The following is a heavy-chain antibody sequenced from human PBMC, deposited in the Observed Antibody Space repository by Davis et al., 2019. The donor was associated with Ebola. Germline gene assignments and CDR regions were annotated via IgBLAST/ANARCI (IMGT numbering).Heavy chain of an antibody. CDR2: IWYDGSRK. D-gene: IGHD2-15*01. CDR1: GFTFSGSA. Sequence: SLKISCAASGFTFSGSAMHWVRQAPDKGLEWVAVIWYDGSRKYYGDSVKGRFTISRDNSNNLLYLQMNSLRAEDTAVYYCAIPDCSGANCYSVYIKNWGQGTLVTVSS. V-gene: IGHV3-30*04. CDR3: AIPDCSGANCYSVYIKN. J-gene: IGHJ4*02.